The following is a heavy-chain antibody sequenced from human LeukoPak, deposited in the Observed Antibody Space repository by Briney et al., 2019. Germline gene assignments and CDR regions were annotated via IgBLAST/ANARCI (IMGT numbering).Heavy chain of an antibody. CDR3: AVRRITMVRGVIGPDWFDP. V-gene: IGHV3-11*06. CDR1: GFTFSDYY. CDR2: ISSSSSYT. J-gene: IGHJ5*02. Sequence: GGSLRLSCAASGFTFSDYYMSWIRLAPGKGLEWVSYISSSSSYTNYADSVKGRFTISRDNAKNSLYLQMNSLRAEDTAVYYCAVRRITMVRGVIGPDWFDPWAHGTLVTVSS. D-gene: IGHD3-10*01.